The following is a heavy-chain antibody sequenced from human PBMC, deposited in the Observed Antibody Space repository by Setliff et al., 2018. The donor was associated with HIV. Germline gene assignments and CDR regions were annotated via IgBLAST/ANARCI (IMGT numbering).Heavy chain of an antibody. V-gene: IGHV4-39*01. Sequence: SETLSLTCTVSGGSISSSSYYWGWIRQPPGKGLEWIMSIYYSGSPYYYPSHKSRVTMSVDTSKNQFSLRLSSVTAADTAVYYCARLLHDSRGYYYFDYWGQGTLVTVSS. CDR2: IYYSGSP. CDR3: ARLLHDSRGYYYFDY. J-gene: IGHJ4*02. D-gene: IGHD3-22*01. CDR1: GGSISSSSYY.